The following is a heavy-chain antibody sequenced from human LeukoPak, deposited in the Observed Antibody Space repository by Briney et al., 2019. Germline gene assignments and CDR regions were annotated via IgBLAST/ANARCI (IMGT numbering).Heavy chain of an antibody. CDR2: IRYDGSNK. D-gene: IGHD6-13*01. CDR1: GFTFSSYG. V-gene: IGHV3-30*02. CDR3: VRLTAAGRRTDFDY. J-gene: IGHJ4*02. Sequence: QPGGSLRLSCAASGFTFSSYGMHWVRQAPGKGLERVAFIRYDGSNKYYADSVKGRFTISRDNSKNTLYLQMNSLRTEDTAVYYCVRLTAAGRRTDFDYWGQGTLVTVSS.